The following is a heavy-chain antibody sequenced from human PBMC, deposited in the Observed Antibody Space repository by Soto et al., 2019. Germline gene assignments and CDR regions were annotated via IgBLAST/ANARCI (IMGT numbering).Heavy chain of an antibody. CDR1: GFTFSSYA. CDR2: ISGSGGST. Sequence: EVQLVESGGGLVQPGGSLRLSCAASGFTFSSYAMSWVRQAPGKGLEWVSAISGSGGSTYYADSVKGRFTISRDNSKNTLYLQMNSLRAEDTAVYYCAKDGGPRIYYYYGMDVWGQGTTVTVSS. CDR3: AKDGGPRIYYYYGMDV. J-gene: IGHJ6*02. V-gene: IGHV3-23*04. D-gene: IGHD3-16*01.